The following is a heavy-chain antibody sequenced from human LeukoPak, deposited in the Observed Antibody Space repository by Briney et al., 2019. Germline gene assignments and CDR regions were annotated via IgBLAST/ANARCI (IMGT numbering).Heavy chain of an antibody. Sequence: GGSLRLSCAVSGFTFSSYWMYWVRQAPGKGLEWVANIEQDGSEKNYVDSVKGRFTISRDNAKSSLFLQMNDLRAEDTAVYYCAKGGRGNGEVYWGQGTLVTVSS. D-gene: IGHD2-8*01. CDR3: AKGGRGNGEVY. CDR2: IEQDGSEK. V-gene: IGHV3-7*01. CDR1: GFTFSSYW. J-gene: IGHJ4*02.